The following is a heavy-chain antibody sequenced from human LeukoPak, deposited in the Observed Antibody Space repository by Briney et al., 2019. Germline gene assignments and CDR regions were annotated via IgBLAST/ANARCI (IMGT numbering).Heavy chain of an antibody. CDR1: GFTVSSNY. V-gene: IGHV3-53*01. Sequence: GGSLRLSCAASGFTVSSNYMSWVRQAPGKGLEWVSVIYSGGSTYYADSVKGRFTISRDNSKNTLYLRMNSLRAEDTAVYYCARSKEATGPFYYYYYMDVWGKGTTVTVSS. D-gene: IGHD3-3*02. CDR3: ARSKEATGPFYYYYYMDV. CDR2: IYSGGST. J-gene: IGHJ6*03.